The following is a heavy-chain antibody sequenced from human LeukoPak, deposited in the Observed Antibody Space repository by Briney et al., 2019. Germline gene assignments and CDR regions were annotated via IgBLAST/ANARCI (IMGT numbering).Heavy chain of an antibody. D-gene: IGHD1-7*01. J-gene: IGHJ1*01. V-gene: IGHV3-74*01. CDR1: GFTFSSFW. CDR2: INTDGTST. Sequence: GGSLRLSCAASGFTFSSFWMHWVRQTPGKGLVWVSRINTDGTSTYYADSVRGRSTISRDNAKNTLYLQMNSLRAEDTAVYYCARPTGSTSLSSSFQHWGQGTLVTVSS. CDR3: ARPTGSTSLSSSFQH.